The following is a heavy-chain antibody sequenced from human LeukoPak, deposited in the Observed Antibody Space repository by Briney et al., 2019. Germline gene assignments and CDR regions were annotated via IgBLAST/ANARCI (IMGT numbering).Heavy chain of an antibody. CDR1: GGSISSYY. Sequence: SETLSLTCTVSGGSISSYYWSWIRQPAGKGLEWIGRIYTSGSTNYNPSLKSRVTMSVDTSKNQFSLKLSSVTAADTAVYYCARDVTVALYYDFWSGAYYGGAFDIWGQGTMVTVSS. V-gene: IGHV4-4*07. CDR3: ARDVTVALYYDFWSGAYYGGAFDI. CDR2: IYTSGST. D-gene: IGHD3-3*01. J-gene: IGHJ3*02.